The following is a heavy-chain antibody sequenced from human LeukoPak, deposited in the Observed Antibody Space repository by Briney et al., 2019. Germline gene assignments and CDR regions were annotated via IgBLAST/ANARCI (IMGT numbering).Heavy chain of an antibody. CDR2: ITNSGTT. Sequence: SSETLSLTCNVSGESISSHYWSWTRQSPGKGLEWIGYITNSGTTKFNPSLKSRVTISRDTSKNQISLRLSSVTAADTAVFFCARFVVVRGPMEHYYYYMDVWGRGTTVIVSS. CDR3: ARFVVVRGPMEHYYYYMDV. D-gene: IGHD2-2*01. V-gene: IGHV4-59*11. CDR1: GESISSHY. J-gene: IGHJ6*03.